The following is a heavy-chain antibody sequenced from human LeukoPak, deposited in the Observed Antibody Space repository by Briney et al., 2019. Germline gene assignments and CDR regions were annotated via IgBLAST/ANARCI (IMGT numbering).Heavy chain of an antibody. Sequence: PGGSLRLSCAASAFTFSNFAMHWVRLAPGMGLQCVATIFNDGTNIHYTDSVRGRFTISRDNSKNALYLQMNSRRLEDTALYYCAKGGYGSETFFELEALDIWGEGTMVTVSS. CDR2: IFNDGTNI. V-gene: IGHV3-30*18. J-gene: IGHJ3*02. CDR3: AKGGYGSETFFELEALDI. CDR1: AFTFSNFA. D-gene: IGHD3-10*01.